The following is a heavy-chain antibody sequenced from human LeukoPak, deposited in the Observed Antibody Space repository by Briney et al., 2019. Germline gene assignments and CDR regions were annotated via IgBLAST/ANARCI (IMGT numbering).Heavy chain of an antibody. CDR3: ARGYCSRTCTLYYYYYYMDV. D-gene: IGHD2-2*01. V-gene: IGHV4-39*07. Sequence: SETLSLTCTVSGGSISSNNYYWSWIRQPPGKGLEWIGEIKHSGSTNYNPSPKSRVTISVDTSKNQFSLKLSSVTAADTAVYYCARGYCSRTCTLYYYYYYMDVWGKGTTVTVSS. CDR1: GGSISSNNYY. CDR2: IKHSGST. J-gene: IGHJ6*03.